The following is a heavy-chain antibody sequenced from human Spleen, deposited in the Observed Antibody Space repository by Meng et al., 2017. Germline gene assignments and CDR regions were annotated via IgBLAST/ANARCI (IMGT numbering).Heavy chain of an antibody. D-gene: IGHD5-18*01. CDR1: GGSIISGSYY. J-gene: IGHJ5*02. CDR2: IYYNGQS. V-gene: IGHV4-39*01. CDR3: ARASYSYDSWFDP. Sequence: QLQLQESGPGLVKPSETLSLTCTVSGGSIISGSYYWVWIRQPPGKGLEWIGQIYYNGQSYYNPSLKSRLAMSVDTSRSQFSLNLNTMTAADTAVYYCARASYSYDSWFDPWGQGTLVTVSS.